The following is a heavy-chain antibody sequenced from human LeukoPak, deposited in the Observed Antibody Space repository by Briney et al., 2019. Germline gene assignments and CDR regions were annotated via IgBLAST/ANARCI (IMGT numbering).Heavy chain of an antibody. J-gene: IGHJ4*02. CDR1: GFTLSSYS. Sequence: AGGSLRLSCAASGFTLSSYSMNWVRQAPGKGLEWVSSITSSSSYIYYADSVKGRFTISRDNAKNSLYLQMNSLRAEDTAVYYCARDEYSSSRSTHWGQGTLVTVSS. CDR3: ARDEYSSSRSTH. D-gene: IGHD6-13*01. CDR2: ITSSSSYI. V-gene: IGHV3-21*01.